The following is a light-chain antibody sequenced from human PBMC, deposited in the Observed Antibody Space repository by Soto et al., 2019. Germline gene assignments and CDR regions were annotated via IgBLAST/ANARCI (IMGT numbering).Light chain of an antibody. CDR1: QSVSSSY. CDR3: QQYGSSSLT. V-gene: IGKV3-20*01. CDR2: GAS. Sequence: EIVLTQSPGTLSLSPGERATLSCRASQSVSSSYLACYQLKPGQAPRLLIYGASSRATGVPDRFSGSGSGTAFTLTISRLEPEDFAVYYCQQYGSSSLTFGGGTKVEIK. J-gene: IGKJ4*01.